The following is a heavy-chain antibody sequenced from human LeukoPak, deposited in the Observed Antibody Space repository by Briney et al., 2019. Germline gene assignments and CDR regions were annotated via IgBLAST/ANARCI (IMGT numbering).Heavy chain of an antibody. V-gene: IGHV3-7*01. CDR1: GFSFSNSW. J-gene: IGHJ4*02. D-gene: IGHD3-16*01. CDR3: ARVTPGGVGSFDY. Sequence: GGSLRLSCAAYGFSFSNSWMTWVRQGPGKELAWVATINPDGTKTDYGGSVKGRFTISRDNAANSVYLQMSSLRAEETGVFYCARVTPGGVGSFDYWGQGTLVTVSS. CDR2: INPDGTKT.